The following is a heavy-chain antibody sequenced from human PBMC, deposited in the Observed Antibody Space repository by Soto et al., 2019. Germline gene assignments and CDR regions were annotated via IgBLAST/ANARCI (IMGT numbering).Heavy chain of an antibody. J-gene: IGHJ4*02. D-gene: IGHD4-17*01. CDR2: IYHSGST. CDR1: CGSISSSNW. V-gene: IGHV4-4*02. Sequence: PSETLSLTCAVSCGSISSSNWWSWVRQPPGKGLEWIGEIYHSGSTNYNPSLKSRVTISVDKSKNQFSLKLSSVTAADTAVYYCAREAAYGDYVFGYWGQGTLVTVSS. CDR3: AREAAYGDYVFGY.